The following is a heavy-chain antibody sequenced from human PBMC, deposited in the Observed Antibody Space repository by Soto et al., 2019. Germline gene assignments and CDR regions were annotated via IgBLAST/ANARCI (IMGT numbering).Heavy chain of an antibody. Sequence: EVQLLESGGGLVQPGGSLRLSCAASGFTFSSYAMSWVRQAPGKGLEWVSAISGSGGSTYYAYSVKGRFTISRDNSKNTLYLQMNSLRAEDTAVYYCAKDLLWFGGCMDVWGQGTTVTVSS. CDR2: ISGSGGST. J-gene: IGHJ6*02. CDR1: GFTFSSYA. V-gene: IGHV3-23*01. CDR3: AKDLLWFGGCMDV. D-gene: IGHD3-10*01.